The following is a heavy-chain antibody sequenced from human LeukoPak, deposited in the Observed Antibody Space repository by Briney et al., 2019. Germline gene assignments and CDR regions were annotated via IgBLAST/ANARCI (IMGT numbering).Heavy chain of an antibody. D-gene: IGHD3-22*01. CDR3: ASSYYYDSSGYYSEYYFDY. CDR1: GGTFSSYA. V-gene: IGHV1-69*04. CDR2: IIPILGIA. J-gene: IGHJ4*02. Sequence: GASVKVSCKASGGTFSSYAISWVRQAPGQGLEWMGRIIPILGIANYAQKFQGRVTITADKSTSTAYMELSSLRSEDTVVYYCASSYYYDSSGYYSEYYFDYWGQGTLVTVSS.